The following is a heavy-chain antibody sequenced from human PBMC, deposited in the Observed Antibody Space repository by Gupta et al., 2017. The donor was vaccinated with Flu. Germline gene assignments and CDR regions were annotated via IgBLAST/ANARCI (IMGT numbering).Heavy chain of an antibody. CDR3: ARQVYAPYYCRGWRYYFDY. CDR2: IYYSGST. J-gene: IGHJ4*02. CDR1: GGSISSSSYY. Sequence: QLQLQESGPGLVKPSETLSLTCTVSGGSISSSSYYWGWIRQPPGKGLEWIGTIYYSGSTYYNHYLKSRGTISVDTSKNKFSLMVTSVAADAKAVYSCARQVYAPYYCRGWRYYFDYWGQGTLVTVST. D-gene: IGHD6-19*01. V-gene: IGHV4-39*01.